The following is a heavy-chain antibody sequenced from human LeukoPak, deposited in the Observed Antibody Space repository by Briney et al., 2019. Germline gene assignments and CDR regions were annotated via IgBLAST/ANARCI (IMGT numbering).Heavy chain of an antibody. CDR3: ARDAPSGGYFDY. V-gene: IGHV4-59*01. J-gene: IGHJ4*02. Sequence: KPSETLSLTCTVSGGSISSYYWSWLRQPPGKGLEWIGYIYYSGSTNYNPSLKSRVTISVDTSKNQFSLKLSSVTAADTAVYYCARDAPSGGYFDYWGQGTLVTVSS. CDR2: IYYSGST. CDR1: GGSISSYY.